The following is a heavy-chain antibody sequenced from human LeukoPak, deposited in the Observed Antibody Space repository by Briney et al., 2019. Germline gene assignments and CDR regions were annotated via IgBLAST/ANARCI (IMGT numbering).Heavy chain of an antibody. V-gene: IGHV3-7*01. CDR3: ARDTLTIFGVVTHAFDI. Sequence: GGSLRLSCAASGFTFSSYWMSWVRQAPGEGLEWVANIKQDGSEKYYVDSVKGRFTISRDNAKNSLYLQMNSLRAEDTAVYYCARDTLTIFGVVTHAFDIWGQGTMVTVSS. CDR1: GFTFSSYW. D-gene: IGHD3-3*01. J-gene: IGHJ3*02. CDR2: IKQDGSEK.